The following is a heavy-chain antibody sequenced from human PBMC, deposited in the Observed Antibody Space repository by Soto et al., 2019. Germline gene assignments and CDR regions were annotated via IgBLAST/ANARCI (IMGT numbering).Heavy chain of an antibody. V-gene: IGHV3-23*01. Sequence: PGGSLRLSCAASGFTFSSYAMSWVRQAPGKGLEWVSAISGSGGSTYYADSVKGRFTISRDNSKNTLYLQMNSLRAEDTAVYYCAKDRSYYDSSGSREGLFDYWGQGTLVTVSS. CDR3: AKDRSYYDSSGSREGLFDY. D-gene: IGHD3-22*01. J-gene: IGHJ4*02. CDR2: ISGSGGST. CDR1: GFTFSSYA.